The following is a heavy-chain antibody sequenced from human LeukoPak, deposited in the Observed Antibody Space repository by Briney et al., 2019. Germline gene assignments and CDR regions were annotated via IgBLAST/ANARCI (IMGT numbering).Heavy chain of an antibody. J-gene: IGHJ6*03. V-gene: IGHV4-38-2*02. CDR3: ARTTEGGYTYGYFYYYYMDV. CDR1: GYSIRSDYY. Sequence: SETLSLTCTVSGYSIRSDYYWGWIRQPPGKGLEWIGSIYHSGSTYYNPSLKSRVTISVDTSKNQFSLKLSSVTAADTAVYYCARTTEGGYTYGYFYYYYMDVWGKGTTVTISS. D-gene: IGHD5-18*01. CDR2: IYHSGST.